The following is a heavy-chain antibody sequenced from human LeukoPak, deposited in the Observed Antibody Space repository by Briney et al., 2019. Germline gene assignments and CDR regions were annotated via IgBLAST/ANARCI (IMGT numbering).Heavy chain of an antibody. CDR1: GGSISSGGYY. CDR3: ARAPRTYYDFWSGPPAHGMDV. J-gene: IGHJ6*02. Sequence: SETLSLTCTVSGGSISSGGYYWSWLRQHPGKGLEWIGYIYYSGSTYYNPSLKSRVTISVDTSKNQFSLKLSSVTAADTAVYYCARAPRTYYDFWSGPPAHGMDVWGQGTTVTVSS. V-gene: IGHV4-31*03. D-gene: IGHD3-3*01. CDR2: IYYSGST.